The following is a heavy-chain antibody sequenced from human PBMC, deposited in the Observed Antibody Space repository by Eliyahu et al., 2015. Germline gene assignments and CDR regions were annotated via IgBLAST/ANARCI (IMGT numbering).Heavy chain of an antibody. CDR2: LRVLEENE. J-gene: IGHJ3*01. CDR3: AKDLRGTGGSFDV. CDR1: GFTFRFFG. D-gene: IGHD1-26*01. V-gene: IGHV3-30*02. Sequence: QVQLVESGGGVVQPGGSLRLSCAASGFTFRFFGMHWVRQAPGKGAGGGRLLRVLEENEFYADSVRGRFSISRDTSKNTLYLDMRSLRPEDTAVYYCAKDLRGTGGSFDVWGQGTMVTVSS.